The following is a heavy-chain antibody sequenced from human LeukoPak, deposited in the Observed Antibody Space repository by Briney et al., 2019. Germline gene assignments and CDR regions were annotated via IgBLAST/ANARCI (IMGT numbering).Heavy chain of an antibody. CDR3: ARVLSTYYYDSSGLSH. CDR1: GYTFTGYY. J-gene: IGHJ4*02. D-gene: IGHD3-22*01. V-gene: IGHV1-2*06. Sequence: ASVKVSCKASGYTFTGYYMHWVRQAPGQGLEWMGRINPNSGGTNYAQRFQGRVTMTRDTSISTAYMELSRLRSDDTAVYYCARVLSTYYYDSSGLSHWGQGTLVTVSS. CDR2: INPNSGGT.